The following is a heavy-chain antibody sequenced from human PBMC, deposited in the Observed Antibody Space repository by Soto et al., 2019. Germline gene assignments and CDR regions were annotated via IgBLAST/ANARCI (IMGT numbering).Heavy chain of an antibody. J-gene: IGHJ6*02. Sequence: QVQLVQSGAEVKKPGSSVKVSCKASGGTFSSYAISWVRQAPGQGLEWMGGIIPIFGTANYAQKFQGRVTITADESTSTAYMERSSLRSEDTAVYYCARPIEGYSSSPPYGMDVWGQGTTVTVSS. CDR2: IIPIFGTA. D-gene: IGHD6-6*01. CDR1: GGTFSSYA. V-gene: IGHV1-69*01. CDR3: ARPIEGYSSSPPYGMDV.